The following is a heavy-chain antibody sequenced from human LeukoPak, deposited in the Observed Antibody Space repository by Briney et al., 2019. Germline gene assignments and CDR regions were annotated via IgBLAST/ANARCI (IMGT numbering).Heavy chain of an antibody. J-gene: IGHJ4*02. D-gene: IGHD6-19*01. CDR1: GGSISSSRYY. Sequence: SETLSLTCTVSGGSISSSRYYWSWVRQPPGKGLEWIGYIYYSGSTKYNPSLKSRVTISIDTSKNQFSLKLSSVTAADTAVYYCARGYGPSSSGWDYWGQGTLVTVSS. CDR2: IYYSGST. CDR3: ARGYGPSSSGWDY. V-gene: IGHV4-61*01.